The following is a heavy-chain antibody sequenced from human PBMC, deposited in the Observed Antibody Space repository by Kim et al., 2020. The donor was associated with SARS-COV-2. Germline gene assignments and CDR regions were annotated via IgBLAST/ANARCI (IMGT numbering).Heavy chain of an antibody. CDR3: ARPYHGDYDNYYFDY. J-gene: IGHJ4*02. V-gene: IGHV3-23*01. CDR1: GFTFSIYA. CDR2: ICGSGAHT. Sequence: GGSLRLSCAASGFTFSIYAVSWVRQAPGKGLEWVSSICGSGAHTYSADSVKGRFTISRDNSKNTLYLQMNSLRVEDTAVYYCARPYHGDYDNYYFDYWGQGTLVTVSS. D-gene: IGHD4-17*01.